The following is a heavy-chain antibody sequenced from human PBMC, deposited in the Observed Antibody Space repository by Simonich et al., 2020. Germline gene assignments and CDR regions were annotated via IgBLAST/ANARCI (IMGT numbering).Heavy chain of an antibody. CDR1: GFTLSSYW. CDR3: AREGIAARDPFDI. V-gene: IGHV3-7*01. D-gene: IGHD6-6*01. CDR2: IKQDEGVK. Sequence: EVQLVESGGGLVQPGGSLRISCAASGFTLSSYWRRWVRQAPGKGLGWVANIKQDEGVKYYVEPVKGRFTISRDNAKNSLYLQMNSLRAEDTAVYYCAREGIAARDPFDIWGQGTMVTVSS. J-gene: IGHJ3*02.